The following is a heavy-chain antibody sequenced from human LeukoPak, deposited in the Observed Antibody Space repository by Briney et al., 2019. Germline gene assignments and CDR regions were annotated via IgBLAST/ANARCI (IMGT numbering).Heavy chain of an antibody. V-gene: IGHV3-20*04. J-gene: IGHJ4*02. CDR2: INWNGGST. Sequence: PGGSLRLSCAASGFTFDDYGMTWVRQAPGKGLEWVSGINWNGGSTGYADSVKGRFSILRDTAKNSLYLQMNSLRAEDTALYYCARGYCSGGSCPLFDYWGQGTLVTVSS. CDR1: GFTFDDYG. D-gene: IGHD2-15*01. CDR3: ARGYCSGGSCPLFDY.